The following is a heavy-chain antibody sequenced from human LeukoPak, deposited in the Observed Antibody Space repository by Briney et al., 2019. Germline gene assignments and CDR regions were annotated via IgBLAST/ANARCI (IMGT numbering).Heavy chain of an antibody. CDR1: GYTFTGYY. V-gene: IGHV1-2*02. CDR2: INPNSGGT. J-gene: IGHJ4*02. Sequence: ASVKVSCKASGYTFTGYYMHWVRQAPGQGLEWMGWINPNSGGTNYAQKFQGRVTMTSDTSTSTVYMELHSLRSDDTAVYFCARVGMTAATADFWGQGTLVTVSS. D-gene: IGHD6-25*01. CDR3: ARVGMTAATADF.